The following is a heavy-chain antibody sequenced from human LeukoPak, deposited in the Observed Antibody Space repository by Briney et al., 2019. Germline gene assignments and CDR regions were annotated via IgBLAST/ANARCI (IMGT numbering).Heavy chain of an antibody. CDR2: INHSGST. CDR1: GGSFSGYY. CDR3: ASREGIAVAGTGYYGMDV. Sequence: SETLSLTCAVYGGSFSGYYWSWIRQPPGKGLEWIGEINHSGSTNYNPSLKSRVTISVDTSKNQFSLKLSSVTAADTAVYYCASREGIAVAGTGYYGMDVWGKGTTVTVPS. V-gene: IGHV4-34*01. D-gene: IGHD6-19*01. J-gene: IGHJ6*04.